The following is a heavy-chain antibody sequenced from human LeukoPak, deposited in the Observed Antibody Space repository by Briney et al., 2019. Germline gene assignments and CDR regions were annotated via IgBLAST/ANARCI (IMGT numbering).Heavy chain of an antibody. D-gene: IGHD3-22*01. CDR2: INTDGSST. J-gene: IGHJ4*02. Sequence: GGSLRLSCAASGFTFSSYWMHWVRQAPGKGLVWVSRINTDGSSTGYADSVKGRFTISRDNSKNTLYLQMNSLRAEDTAVYYCAKLDYYDSSGYHPLDYWGQGTLVTVSS. CDR3: AKLDYYDSSGYHPLDY. V-gene: IGHV3-74*01. CDR1: GFTFSSYW.